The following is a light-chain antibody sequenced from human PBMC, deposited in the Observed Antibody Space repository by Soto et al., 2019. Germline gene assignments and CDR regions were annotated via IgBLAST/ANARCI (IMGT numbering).Light chain of an antibody. CDR3: QQYNTWPRT. V-gene: IGKV3-15*01. J-gene: IGKJ2*01. Sequence: EIVLTQSPGTLSLSPGERATLSCRATQNVNSNLAWYQHRPGQAPRLLIYGASTTATGIPARFSGSGSRTELTPTITSLQSEDSAVYNCQQYNTWPRTFGQGTKLDLK. CDR1: QNVNSN. CDR2: GAS.